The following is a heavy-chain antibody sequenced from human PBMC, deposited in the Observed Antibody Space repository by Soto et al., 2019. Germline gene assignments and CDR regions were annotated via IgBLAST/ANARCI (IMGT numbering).Heavy chain of an antibody. J-gene: IGHJ6*02. CDR3: QYSSSYPPPYYYYYGMDV. Sequence: SVKVSCKASGGTFSSYAISWVRQAPGQGLEWMGGIIPIFGTANYAQKFQGRVTITADESTSTAYMELSSLRSEDTAVYYCQYSSSYPPPYYYYYGMDVWGQGTTVTVSS. V-gene: IGHV1-69*13. CDR2: IIPIFGTA. D-gene: IGHD6-6*01. CDR1: GGTFSSYA.